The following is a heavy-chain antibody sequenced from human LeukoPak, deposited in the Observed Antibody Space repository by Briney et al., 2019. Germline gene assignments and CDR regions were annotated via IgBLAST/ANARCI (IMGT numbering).Heavy chain of an antibody. CDR1: GGTFSSYA. J-gene: IGHJ4*02. CDR2: IIPTFGTA. V-gene: IGHV1-69*05. D-gene: IGHD3-22*01. Sequence: SVKVSCKASGGTFSSYAISWVRQAPGQGLEWMGGIIPTFGTANYAQKFQGRVAITTDESTSTAYMELSSLRSEDTAVYYCARGDSGGYSSFDYWGQGTLVTVSS. CDR3: ARGDSGGYSSFDY.